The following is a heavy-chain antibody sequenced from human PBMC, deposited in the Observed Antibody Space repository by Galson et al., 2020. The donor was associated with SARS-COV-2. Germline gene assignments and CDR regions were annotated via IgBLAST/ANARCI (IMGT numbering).Heavy chain of an antibody. CDR2: ISSSGSTI. J-gene: IGHJ4*02. CDR3: ARDLLGFGELLYHDY. Sequence: GGSLRLSCAASGFTFSSYEMNWVRQAPGKGLEWVSYISSSGSTIYYADSVKGRFTISRDNAKNSLYLQMNSLRAEDTAVYYCARDLLGFGELLYHDYWGQGTLVTVSS. CDR1: GFTFSSYE. V-gene: IGHV3-48*03. D-gene: IGHD3-10*01.